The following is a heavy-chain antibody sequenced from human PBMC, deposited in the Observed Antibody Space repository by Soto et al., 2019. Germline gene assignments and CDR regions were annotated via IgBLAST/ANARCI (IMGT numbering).Heavy chain of an antibody. J-gene: IGHJ4*02. Sequence: SETLSLTCIVSGDSMTKYYWSWLRQPAGKGLEWIGRVYMSGSTNYNPSLKSRVTMSIDTSNNHFSLDLKSVTAADTAVYYCARTVGAAYYFDFWGQGALVTVPS. D-gene: IGHD1-26*01. CDR3: ARTVGAAYYFDF. CDR2: VYMSGST. CDR1: GDSMTKYY. V-gene: IGHV4-4*07.